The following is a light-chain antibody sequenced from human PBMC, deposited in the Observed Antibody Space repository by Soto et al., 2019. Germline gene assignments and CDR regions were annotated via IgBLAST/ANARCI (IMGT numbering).Light chain of an antibody. CDR1: QNVARNY. CDR2: DAS. V-gene: IGKV3-20*01. J-gene: IGKJ4*01. CDR3: QQYARSPLA. Sequence: IVLTQSPGTLSLSPWERATLSCRASQNVARNYLAWYQQRPGQAPRLLIYDASTRATGIPDRFSGSGSGTDFTLTISRLEPEDFAVYFCQQYARSPLAFGGGTKVDIK.